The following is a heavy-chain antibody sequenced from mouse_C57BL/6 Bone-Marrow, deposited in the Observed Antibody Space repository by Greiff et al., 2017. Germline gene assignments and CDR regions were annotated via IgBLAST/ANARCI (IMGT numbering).Heavy chain of an antibody. V-gene: IGHV1-4*01. D-gene: IGHD2-5*01. CDR2: IYPSSGYT. CDR3: ARGYSNYYY. J-gene: IGHJ2*01. Sequence: VKVVESGAELARPGASVKLSCKASGYTFTSYTMHWVKQRPGQGLEWIGYIYPSSGYTKYNHKFKDKATLTADQSSSTAYMQLGSLTSEDSAVYYCARGYSNYYYWGQGTTLTVSA. CDR1: GYTFTSYT.